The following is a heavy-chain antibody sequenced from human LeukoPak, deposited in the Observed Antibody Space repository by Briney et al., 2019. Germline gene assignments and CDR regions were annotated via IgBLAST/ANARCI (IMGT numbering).Heavy chain of an antibody. V-gene: IGHV4-59*01. CDR3: ARIDGLGYCSGGSCYSNWFDP. Sequence: SETLSLTCTVSGGSLSSYYWSWIRQPPGKGLECSGYIYYSGSTNYNPSLKGRVTISVDTSKNQFSLKLSSGTAADTAVYYCARIDGLGYCSGGSCYSNWFDPWGQGTLVTVSS. J-gene: IGHJ5*02. CDR2: IYYSGST. CDR1: GGSLSSYY. D-gene: IGHD2-15*01.